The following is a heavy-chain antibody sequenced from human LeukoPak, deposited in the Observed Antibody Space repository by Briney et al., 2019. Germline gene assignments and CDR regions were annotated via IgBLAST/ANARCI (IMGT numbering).Heavy chain of an antibody. D-gene: IGHD2-2*01. CDR3: ARVYQSAEYYFDY. Sequence: SETLSLTCTVSGGSIDSYYWSWIRQPPGPGLEWIGYIYYTGSTEYPPSLKSRVTISLDTSKNQFSLKLTSVTAADTAVYYCARVYQSAEYYFDYWGQGNLVSVSS. CDR2: IYYTGST. CDR1: GGSIDSYY. J-gene: IGHJ4*02. V-gene: IGHV4-59*01.